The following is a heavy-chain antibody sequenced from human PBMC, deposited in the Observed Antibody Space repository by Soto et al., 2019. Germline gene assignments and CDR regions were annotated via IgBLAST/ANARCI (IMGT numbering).Heavy chain of an antibody. CDR2: ISYDGSNK. CDR1: GFTFSSYG. J-gene: IGHJ3*02. CDR3: AKELTCSMRAAAGMGAFDI. Sequence: QVQLVESGGGVVQPGRSLRLSCAASGFTFSSYGMHWVRQAPGKGLEWVAVISYDGSNKYYADSVKGRFTISRDNSKNSLYLQMNGLRAEDTAVYYCAKELTCSMRAAAGMGAFDIWGQGTMVTVSS. V-gene: IGHV3-30*18. D-gene: IGHD6-13*01.